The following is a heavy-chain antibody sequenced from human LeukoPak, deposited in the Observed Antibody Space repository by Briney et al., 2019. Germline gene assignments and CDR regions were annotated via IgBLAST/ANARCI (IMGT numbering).Heavy chain of an antibody. Sequence: GASVKVSCKASGYTFTSYGISWVRQAPGQGLEWMGWISAYNGNTNYAQKLQGRVTMTTDTSTSTAYMELRSLRSDDTAVYYCARVKDIVVVVAATRDNFDYWGQGTLVTVSS. CDR3: ARVKDIVVVVAATRDNFDY. J-gene: IGHJ4*02. CDR2: ISAYNGNT. D-gene: IGHD2-15*01. V-gene: IGHV1-18*01. CDR1: GYTFTSYG.